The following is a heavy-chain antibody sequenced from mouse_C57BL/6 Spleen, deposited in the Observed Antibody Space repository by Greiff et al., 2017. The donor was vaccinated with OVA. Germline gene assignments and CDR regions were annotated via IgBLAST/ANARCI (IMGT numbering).Heavy chain of an antibody. D-gene: IGHD2-12*01. J-gene: IGHJ2*01. V-gene: IGHV1-69*01. CDR2: IDPSDSYT. CDR1: GYTFTSYW. Sequence: QVQLQQPGAELVMPGASVKLSCKASGYTFTSYWMHWVKQRPGQGLEWIGEIDPSDSYTNYNQKFKGKSTLTVDKSSSTAYMQLSSLTSEDSAVYYCARGGYSRKYYVDDWGQGTTLTVSS. CDR3: ARGGYSRKYYVDD.